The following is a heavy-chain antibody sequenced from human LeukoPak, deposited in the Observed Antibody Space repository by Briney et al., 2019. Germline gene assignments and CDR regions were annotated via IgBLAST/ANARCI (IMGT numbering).Heavy chain of an antibody. D-gene: IGHD4/OR15-4a*01. CDR2: INHSGST. CDR3: ARRPAPGYGGPKYYYYYYMDV. Sequence: SETLSLTCAVYGGSFSGYYWSWIRQPPGKGLEWIGEINHSGSTNYSPSLKSRVTISVDTSKNQFSLKLSSVTAADTAVYYCARRPAPGYGGPKYYYYYYMDVWGKGTTVTVSS. CDR1: GGSFSGYY. V-gene: IGHV4-34*01. J-gene: IGHJ6*03.